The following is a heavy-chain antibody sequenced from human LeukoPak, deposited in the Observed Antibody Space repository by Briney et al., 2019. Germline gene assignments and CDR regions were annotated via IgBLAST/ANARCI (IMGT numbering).Heavy chain of an antibody. J-gene: IGHJ3*02. CDR3: GKDRFASSSPGAFDI. Sequence: GGSLRLSCAASGFTFDDYAMYWVRQAPGKGLEWVSGISWNSGGIGYADSVKGRFIISTDNAKKSLYLQMNSPRAEDTALYYCGKDRFASSSPGAFDIWGQGTMVTVSS. D-gene: IGHD2-2*01. CDR2: ISWNSGGI. CDR1: GFTFDDYA. V-gene: IGHV3-9*01.